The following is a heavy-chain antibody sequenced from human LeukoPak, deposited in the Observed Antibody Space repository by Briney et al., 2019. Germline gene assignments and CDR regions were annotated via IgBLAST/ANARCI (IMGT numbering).Heavy chain of an antibody. Sequence: SETLSLTCSVSGASISSSYWSWIRQSPGKGLEWIGYVYYTGRTNYNPSLKSRVIISVETSKNQFPLTLSSVTAADTAVYYCARTTVPKYFFDNWGQGILVTVSS. CDR3: ARTTVPKYFFDN. CDR1: GASISSSY. V-gene: IGHV4-59*01. D-gene: IGHD4-11*01. J-gene: IGHJ4*02. CDR2: VYYTGRT.